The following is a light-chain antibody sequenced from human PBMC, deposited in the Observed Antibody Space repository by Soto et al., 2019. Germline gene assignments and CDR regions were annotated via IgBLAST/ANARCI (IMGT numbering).Light chain of an antibody. V-gene: IGLV2-14*01. CDR2: EVS. CDR1: SSDVGGYNY. J-gene: IGLJ1*01. CDR3: SSYTSSSTPYV. Sequence: QAVLTQPASVSGSPGQSITISCTGTSSDVGGYNYVSWYHXHPGKAPKLMIYEVSNRPSGVSNRFSGSKSGNTASLTISGLQAEDEADYYCSSYTSSSTPYVFGTGTKLTVL.